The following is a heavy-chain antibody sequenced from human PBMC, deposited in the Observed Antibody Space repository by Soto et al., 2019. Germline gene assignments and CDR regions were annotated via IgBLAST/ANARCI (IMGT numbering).Heavy chain of an antibody. CDR1: GFTFSSYS. J-gene: IGHJ3*02. CDR2: ISSSSSTI. CDR3: ARSWRPGVHDAFDI. D-gene: IGHD3-3*01. V-gene: IGHV3-48*04. Sequence: GESLKISCAASGFTFSSYSMNWVRQAPGKGLEWVSYISSSSSTIYYADSVKGRFTISRDNAKNSLYLQMNSLRAEDTAVYYCARSWRPGVHDAFDIWGQGTMVTVSS.